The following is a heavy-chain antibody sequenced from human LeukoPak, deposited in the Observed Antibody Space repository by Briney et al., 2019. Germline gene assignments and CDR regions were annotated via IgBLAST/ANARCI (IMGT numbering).Heavy chain of an antibody. Sequence: GSLRLSCATSGLTFRTTLVHWVRQAPGKGLMWVSRMNGEGTTIDYADSVKGRFTVSRDYAKNTLFLQMNNLRTEDTALYFCATARNFRFEYWGQGSLVIVSA. CDR2: MNGEGTTI. V-gene: IGHV3-74*01. CDR3: ATARNFRFEY. CDR1: GLTFRTTL. J-gene: IGHJ4*02. D-gene: IGHD1-7*01.